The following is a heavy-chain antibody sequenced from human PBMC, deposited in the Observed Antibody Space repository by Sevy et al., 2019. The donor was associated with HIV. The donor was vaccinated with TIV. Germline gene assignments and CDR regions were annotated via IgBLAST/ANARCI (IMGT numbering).Heavy chain of an antibody. CDR2: FSGTDGSGTDGTT. Sequence: GGSLRLSCAASGFKFDNYDFSWVRQAPGKGLEWVSGFSGTDGSGTDGTTYYTDSVKGRCNISRDNSKNTLYLEMNSLSVDDTAVYYCAKAPRYSSVWYSTGEPFDYWGQGTLVTVSS. CDR3: AKAPRYSSVWYSTGEPFDY. CDR1: GFKFDNYD. J-gene: IGHJ4*02. V-gene: IGHV3-23*01. D-gene: IGHD6-13*01.